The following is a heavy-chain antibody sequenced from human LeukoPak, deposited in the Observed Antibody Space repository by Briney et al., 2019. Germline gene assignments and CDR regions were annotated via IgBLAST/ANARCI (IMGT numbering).Heavy chain of an antibody. V-gene: IGHV3-23*01. CDR2: INGGGGTT. D-gene: IGHD3-10*01. Sequence: QPGGSLRLSCAASGFTFSSYALSWVRQAPGKGLEWVSGINGGGGTTYSADSVKGRFTISRDNSNNTLYLQMNSLRADDTAVYYCAKIVVAIRGVVDAFDVWGQGTMVTVSS. CDR1: GFTFSSYA. CDR3: AKIVVAIRGVVDAFDV. J-gene: IGHJ3*01.